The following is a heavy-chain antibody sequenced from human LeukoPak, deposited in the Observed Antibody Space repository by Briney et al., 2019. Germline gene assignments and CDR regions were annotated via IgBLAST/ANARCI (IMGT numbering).Heavy chain of an antibody. CDR2: ISGSGGST. J-gene: IGHJ5*02. CDR1: GFTFSSYG. D-gene: IGHD3-16*02. Sequence: RSGGSLRLSCAASGFTFSSYGMSWVRQAPGKGLEWVSAISGSGGSTYYADSVKGRFTISRDNPKNTLYLQMNSLRAEDTAVYYCAKKNVLHDYVWGSYRHYWFDPWGQGTLVTVSS. V-gene: IGHV3-23*01. CDR3: AKKNVLHDYVWGSYRHYWFDP.